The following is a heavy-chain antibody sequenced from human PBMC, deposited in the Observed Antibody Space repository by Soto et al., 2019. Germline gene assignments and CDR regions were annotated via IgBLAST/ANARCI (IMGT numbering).Heavy chain of an antibody. V-gene: IGHV5-51*01. CDR3: ARRTRFSGLTGGEFDY. CDR1: GYRYTNYW. CDR2: IFPGDSDT. D-gene: IGHD2-8*02. J-gene: IGHJ4*02. Sequence: EVQLVQSGAEVKKPGESLKISCKGSGYRYTNYWIGWVRQMPGKGLEWMGIIFPGDSDTRYSPSFQGQVTISAGKSINTAYLQWSSLKASDTAMYYCARRTRFSGLTGGEFDYWGQGTLVTVSS.